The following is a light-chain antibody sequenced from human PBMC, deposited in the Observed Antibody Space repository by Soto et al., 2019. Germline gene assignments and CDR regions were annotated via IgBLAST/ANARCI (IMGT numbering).Light chain of an antibody. J-gene: IGKJ1*01. CDR2: GAS. CDR1: QRVTTN. V-gene: IGKV3-20*01. Sequence: IVLTQFPGALSVSTGGRADLSGRGSQRVTTNLAWYQQKPDQAPRLLIYGASTRATGIPARFSGSGSGTDFTLTISRLEPEDFAVYYCQQSGSPSGWTFGRGTKVDIK. CDR3: QQSGSPSGWT.